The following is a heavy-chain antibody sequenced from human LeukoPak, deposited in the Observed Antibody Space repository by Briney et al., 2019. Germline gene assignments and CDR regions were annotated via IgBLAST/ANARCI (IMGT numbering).Heavy chain of an antibody. CDR3: ASSLGEAYYYDSSGYYSPFDY. V-gene: IGHV1-69*06. J-gene: IGHJ4*02. Sequence: SVKVSCKASGGTFSSYAISWVRQAPGQGLEWMGRNIPIFGTANYAQKFQGRVTITADKSTSTAYMELSSLRSEDTAVYYCASSLGEAYYYDSSGYYSPFDYWGQGTLVTVSS. D-gene: IGHD3-22*01. CDR2: NIPIFGTA. CDR1: GGTFSSYA.